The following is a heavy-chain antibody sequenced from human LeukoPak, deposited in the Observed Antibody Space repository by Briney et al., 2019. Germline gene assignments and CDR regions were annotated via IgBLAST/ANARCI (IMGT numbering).Heavy chain of an antibody. CDR2: IDNRGST. Sequence: SETLSLTCNVSGGSFNFYFWHWIRQPSGKGLEWLADIDNRGSTQYIPSLSGRGTISVHTSRNHVYLRLTSVTAADTAVYSCPRDSNWGFQWGPGTLVTVSS. J-gene: IGHJ4*02. CDR3: PRDSNWGFQ. CDR1: GGSFNFYF. V-gene: IGHV4-34*01. D-gene: IGHD7-27*01.